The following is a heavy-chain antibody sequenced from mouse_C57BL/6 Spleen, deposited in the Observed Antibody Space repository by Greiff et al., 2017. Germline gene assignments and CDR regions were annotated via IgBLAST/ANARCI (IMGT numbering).Heavy chain of an antibody. Sequence: EVQRVESGGGLVKPGGSLKLSCAASGFTFSDYGMHWVRQAPEKGLEWVAYISSGSRTIYYADTVKGRFTISRDNAKNTLFLQMTSLRSEDTAMYYCARPAVVAMDYWGQGTSVTVAS. CDR2: ISSGSRTI. V-gene: IGHV5-17*01. CDR1: GFTFSDYG. J-gene: IGHJ4*01. CDR3: ARPAVVAMDY. D-gene: IGHD1-1*01.